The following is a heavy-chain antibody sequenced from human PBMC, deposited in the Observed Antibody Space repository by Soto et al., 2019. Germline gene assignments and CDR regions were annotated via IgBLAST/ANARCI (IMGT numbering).Heavy chain of an antibody. CDR1: GGSISSSSYY. Sequence: QLQLQESGPGLVKPSETLSLTGTVSGGSISSSSYYWGWIRQPPGKVLEWIGSIYYRGSTYYNPSLMSRGTRSVDTSKNQFSRKLRSGTAVDTAVYYCASARAIFGLVMLAGWFDPWVQGSMVTVSS. J-gene: IGHJ5*02. D-gene: IGHD3-3*01. CDR2: IYYRGST. CDR3: ASARAIFGLVMLAGWFDP. V-gene: IGHV4-39*01.